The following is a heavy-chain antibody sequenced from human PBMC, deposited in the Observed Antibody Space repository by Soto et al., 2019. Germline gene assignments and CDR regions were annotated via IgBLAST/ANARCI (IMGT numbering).Heavy chain of an antibody. V-gene: IGHV3-23*01. CDR1: GFTVSNYA. D-gene: IGHD3-22*01. J-gene: IGHJ4*02. Sequence: GGSLRLSCAASGFTVSNYAMSWVRQAPGKGLEWDSVISDSGGSTYNADSVKCRFTISRDNYKNTLYLQMNSLRAEDTAVYYYTKAYYFDNSDYYAFSFDYSGQGFLVTVSS. CDR2: ISDSGGST. CDR3: TKAYYFDNSDYYAFSFDY.